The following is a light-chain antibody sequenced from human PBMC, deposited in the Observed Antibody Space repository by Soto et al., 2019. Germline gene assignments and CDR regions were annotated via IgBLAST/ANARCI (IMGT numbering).Light chain of an antibody. V-gene: IGLV1-44*01. Sequence: QSALTQPPSASGAPGQRVTISCSGSGSNIGSNPVTWYQQLPRTAPKLLIYNTNQRPSGVPERFSAFRSGTSASLAISGLQSEDEADYFCASWEDSLNVYVLGTGTKLTVL. CDR3: ASWEDSLNVYV. CDR2: NTN. J-gene: IGLJ1*01. CDR1: GSNIGSNP.